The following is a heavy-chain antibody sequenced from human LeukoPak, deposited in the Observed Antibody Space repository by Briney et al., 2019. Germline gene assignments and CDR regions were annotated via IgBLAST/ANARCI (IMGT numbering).Heavy chain of an antibody. J-gene: IGHJ4*02. V-gene: IGHV3-53*01. Sequence: GGSLGLSCAASGFTVSGNYMSWVRQAPGKGLEWVSLIYSGGTTYYADSVKGRFTISRDNSKNTLYLQMNSLRAEDTAVYYCARSSERKYYFDYWGQGTLVTVSS. CDR2: IYSGGTT. D-gene: IGHD3-22*01. CDR1: GFTVSGNY. CDR3: ARSSERKYYFDY.